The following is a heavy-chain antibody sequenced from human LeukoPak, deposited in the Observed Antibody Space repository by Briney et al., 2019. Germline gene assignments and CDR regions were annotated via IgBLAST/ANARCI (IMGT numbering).Heavy chain of an antibody. CDR2: ITPIFGTA. CDR1: GGTFSSYA. V-gene: IGHV1-69*06. Sequence: SVKVSCKASGGTFSSYAISWVRQAPGQGLEWMGGITPIFGTANYAQKFQGRVTITADKSTSTVYMELSSLRSEDTAVYYCARDETGTTFYYFDYWGQGTLVTVSS. D-gene: IGHD1-1*01. CDR3: ARDETGTTFYYFDY. J-gene: IGHJ4*02.